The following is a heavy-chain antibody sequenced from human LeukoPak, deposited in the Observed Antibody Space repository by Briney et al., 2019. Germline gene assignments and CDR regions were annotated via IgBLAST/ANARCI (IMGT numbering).Heavy chain of an antibody. J-gene: IGHJ4*02. D-gene: IGHD3-22*01. CDR3: AKDIAAYYYDSSGYPDY. Sequence: GGSLRLSCAASGFTFSSYWMSWVRQAPGKGLEWVANIKQDGSEKYYVDSVKGRFTISRDNAKNSLYLQMNSLRAEDTAVYYCAKDIAAYYYDSSGYPDYWGQGTLVTVSS. V-gene: IGHV3-7*03. CDR1: GFTFSSYW. CDR2: IKQDGSEK.